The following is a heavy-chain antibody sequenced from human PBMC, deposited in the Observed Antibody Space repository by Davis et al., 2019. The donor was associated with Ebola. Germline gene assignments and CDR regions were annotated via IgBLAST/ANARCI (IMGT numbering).Heavy chain of an antibody. CDR1: SGTFSSSF. D-gene: IGHD3-16*01. J-gene: IGHJ4*02. CDR3: ARMVGSSGGRSYGDDY. CDR2: IIPSFGTT. Sequence: SVQVSCNASSGTFSSSFISWVRQAPGQGLEWRERIIPSFGTTNYAQKFQGRVTMTADRTTNTVYMELTSLTSEDTAVYYCARMVGSSGGRSYGDDYWGQGTLVSVSS. V-gene: IGHV1-69*06.